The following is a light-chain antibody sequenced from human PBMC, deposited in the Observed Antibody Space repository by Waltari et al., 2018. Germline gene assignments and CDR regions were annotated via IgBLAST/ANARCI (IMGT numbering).Light chain of an antibody. J-gene: IGKJ2*01. CDR3: QQYDTSPGT. CDR2: GAY. V-gene: IGKV3-20*01. Sequence: EIVLTQSPRTLSLSAGDTASLSCRASQSLRVAYLAWYQHRSGQAPRRLIYGAYYRATGIPDSFRGSGSGTDFTLTITRLEPDDFAVYYCQQYDTSPGTFGQGTNLEI. CDR1: QSLRVAY.